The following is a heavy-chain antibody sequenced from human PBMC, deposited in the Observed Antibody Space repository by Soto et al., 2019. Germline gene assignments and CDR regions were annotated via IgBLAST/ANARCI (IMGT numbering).Heavy chain of an antibody. V-gene: IGHV3-23*01. CDR3: AKAPPKRPGGAFDI. Sequence: GGSLRLSCAASGFTFSSYVMSWVRQSPGKGLDWVSAISGSGASTYYADSVKGRFTISRDNSKNTLYLQMNSLRAEDTAVYYCAKAPPKRPGGAFDIWGQGTMVTVSS. D-gene: IGHD3-10*01. CDR1: GFTFSSYV. J-gene: IGHJ3*02. CDR2: ISGSGAST.